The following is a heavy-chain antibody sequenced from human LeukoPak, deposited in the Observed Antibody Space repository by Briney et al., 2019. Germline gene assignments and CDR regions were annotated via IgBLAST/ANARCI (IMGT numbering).Heavy chain of an antibody. D-gene: IGHD2-8*01. Sequence: ASVKVSCKASGYTFRNYAINWVRQAPGQGLEWMGIIYPGGGSTSYAQKFQGRVTMTRDMSTSTVYMELSSLRSEDTAVYYCARDNDFDYWGQGTLVTVSS. J-gene: IGHJ4*02. CDR3: ARDNDFDY. V-gene: IGHV1-46*01. CDR2: IYPGGGST. CDR1: GYTFRNYA.